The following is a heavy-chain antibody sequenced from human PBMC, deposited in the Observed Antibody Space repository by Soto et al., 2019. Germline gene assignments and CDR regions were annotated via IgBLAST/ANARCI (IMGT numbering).Heavy chain of an antibody. CDR2: ISSGGTNM. CDR1: GFTFSSYE. Sequence: EVQLVESGGGLVQPGGSLRLSCAASGFTFSSYEMNWVRQAPGKGLEWVSYISSGGTNMYYADSVKGRFTISRDNAKSSLYLQMNALRAEDTAVYYCARDEWELLSLGSDHWGQGTLVTVSS. CDR3: ARDEWELLSLGSDH. V-gene: IGHV3-48*03. J-gene: IGHJ4*02. D-gene: IGHD1-26*01.